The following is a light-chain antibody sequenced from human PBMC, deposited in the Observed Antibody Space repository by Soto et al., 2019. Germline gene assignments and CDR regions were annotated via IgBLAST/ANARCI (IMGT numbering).Light chain of an antibody. Sequence: VVTQSPATLSVFPGETATLSCRASQSVSSDLAWYQQRPGQAPRLLIYGASTRATGIPARFRGSGSVTEFRLTISSRQSEDFATYYCQQYNTWHPKMAFGRGTKVEIK. V-gene: IGKV3-15*01. CDR1: QSVSSD. CDR2: GAS. CDR3: QQYNTWHPKMA. J-gene: IGKJ1*01.